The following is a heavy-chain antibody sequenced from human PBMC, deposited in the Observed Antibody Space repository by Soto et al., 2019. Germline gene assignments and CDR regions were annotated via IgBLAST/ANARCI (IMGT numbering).Heavy chain of an antibody. J-gene: IGHJ5*02. CDR2: IYSGGST. V-gene: IGHV3-53*01. Sequence: GGSLRLSCAASGFTVSSNYMSWVRQAPGKGLEWVSVIYSGGSTYYADSVKGRFTISRDNSKNTLYLQMNSLRAEDTAVYYCARVAGRRVVTPNWFDPWGQGTLVTVSS. D-gene: IGHD3-3*01. CDR1: GFTVSSNY. CDR3: ARVAGRRVVTPNWFDP.